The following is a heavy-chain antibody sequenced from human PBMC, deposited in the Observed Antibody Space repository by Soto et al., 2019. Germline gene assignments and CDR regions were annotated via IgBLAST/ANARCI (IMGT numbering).Heavy chain of an antibody. J-gene: IGHJ4*02. D-gene: IGHD6-13*01. CDR1: GYSFTSYW. V-gene: IGHV5-51*01. CDR3: ARQSWAAAAPGVFDY. Sequence: PGESLKISCKGSGYSFTSYWIGWVRQMPGKGLEWMGIIYPGDSDTRYSPSFQGQVTISADKSISTAYLQWSSLKASDTAMYYCARQSWAAAAPGVFDYWGQGTLVTVSS. CDR2: IYPGDSDT.